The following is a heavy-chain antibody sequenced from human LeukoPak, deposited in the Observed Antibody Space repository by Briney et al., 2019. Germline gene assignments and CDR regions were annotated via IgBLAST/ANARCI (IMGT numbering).Heavy chain of an antibody. Sequence: PSETLSLTCTVSGGSISSYYWSWVRQPPGKGLEWIGYIYYSGSTNYNPSLKSRVTISVDTSKNQFSLKLSSVTAADTAVYYCARGGQLANGMDVWGQGTTVTVSS. D-gene: IGHD3-3*02. CDR3: ARGGQLANGMDV. J-gene: IGHJ6*02. CDR1: GGSISSYY. CDR2: IYYSGST. V-gene: IGHV4-59*08.